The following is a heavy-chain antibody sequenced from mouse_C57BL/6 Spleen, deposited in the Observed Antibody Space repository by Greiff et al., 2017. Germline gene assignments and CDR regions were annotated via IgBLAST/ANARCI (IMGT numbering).Heavy chain of an antibody. Sequence: QVQLKESGAELAKPGASVKLSCKASGYTFTSYWMHWVKQRPGQGLEWIGYINPSSGYTKYNQKFKDKATLTADKSSSTAYMQLSSLTYEDSAVYYCAKIYYYGSSYPDCWGQGTSVTVSS. D-gene: IGHD1-1*01. J-gene: IGHJ4*01. CDR3: AKIYYYGSSYPDC. V-gene: IGHV1-7*01. CDR2: INPSSGYT. CDR1: GYTFTSYW.